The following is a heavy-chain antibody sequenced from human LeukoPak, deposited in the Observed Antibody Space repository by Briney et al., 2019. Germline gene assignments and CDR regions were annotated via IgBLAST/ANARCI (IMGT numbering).Heavy chain of an antibody. V-gene: IGHV3-72*01. CDR3: AGRIAVAGTIVDY. Sequence: GGSLRLSCAASGFTLTDHYIDWVRQPPGKGLEWVGRSRNKVHSYTTDYAASVKGRFTISRDDSKNSLYLRMNSLEAEDTAVYYCAGRIAVAGTIVDYWGQGTLVTVSS. CDR1: GFTLTDHY. J-gene: IGHJ4*02. D-gene: IGHD6-19*01. CDR2: SRNKVHSYTT.